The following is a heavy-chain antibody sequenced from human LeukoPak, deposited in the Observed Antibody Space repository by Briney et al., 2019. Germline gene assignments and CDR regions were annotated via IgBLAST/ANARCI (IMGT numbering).Heavy chain of an antibody. CDR2: IYHSGST. CDR3: ARDVPTVQLWRTDAFDI. CDR1: GGSISSSSYY. V-gene: IGHV4-39*07. D-gene: IGHD5-18*01. J-gene: IGHJ3*02. Sequence: PSETLSLTCTVSGGSISSSSYYWGWIRQPPGKGLEWIGIIYHSGSTYFNPSPKSRVTISVDTSKNQFSLKLTSVTAADTAVYYCARDVPTVQLWRTDAFDIWGQGTMVTVSS.